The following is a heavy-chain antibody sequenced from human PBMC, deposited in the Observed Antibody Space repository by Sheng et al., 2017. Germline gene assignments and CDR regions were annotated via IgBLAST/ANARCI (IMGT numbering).Heavy chain of an antibody. D-gene: IGHD3-10*01. J-gene: IGHJ4*02. CDR2: IYSGGST. CDR3: ARHHQESGPGSYRWVDY. Sequence: EVQLVESGGGLVQPGESLRLSCAASGFSVSNRFMSWVRQAPGKGLEWVSIIYSGGSTYYADSVKGRFTISRDTSRNTLYFQMNSLRVEDTAVYYCARHHQESGPGSYRWVDYWGQGTLVTVSS. V-gene: IGHV3-66*04. CDR1: GFSVSNRF.